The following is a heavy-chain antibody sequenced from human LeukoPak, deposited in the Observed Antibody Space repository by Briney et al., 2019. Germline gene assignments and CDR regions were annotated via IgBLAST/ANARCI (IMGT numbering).Heavy chain of an antibody. Sequence: SETLSLTCTVSGDSNSSYYWSWIRQPPGKGLEWIGYIYYSGSTNYNPSLKSRVTISVDTSKNQFSLKLSSVTAADTAVYYCARARSYYYGSGSYPPEFAFDIWGQGTMVTVSS. CDR1: GDSNSSYY. V-gene: IGHV4-59*01. D-gene: IGHD3-10*01. CDR3: ARARSYYYGSGSYPPEFAFDI. J-gene: IGHJ3*02. CDR2: IYYSGST.